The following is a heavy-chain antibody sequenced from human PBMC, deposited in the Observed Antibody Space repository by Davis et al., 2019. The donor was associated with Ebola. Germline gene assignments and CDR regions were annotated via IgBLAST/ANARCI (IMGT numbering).Heavy chain of an antibody. CDR2: INHSGST. CDR3: VGSPYYYYGMDV. J-gene: IGHJ6*02. CDR1: GGSISSYY. D-gene: IGHD1-26*01. V-gene: IGHV4-34*01. Sequence: GSLRLSCTVSGGSISSYYWSWIRQPPGKGLEWIGEINHSGSTNYNPSLKSRVTISVDTSKNQFSLKLSSVTAADTAVYYCVGSPYYYYGMDVWGQGTTVTVSS.